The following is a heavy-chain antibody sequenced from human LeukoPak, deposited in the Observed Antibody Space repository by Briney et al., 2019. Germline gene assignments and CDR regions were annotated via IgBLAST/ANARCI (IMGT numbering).Heavy chain of an antibody. D-gene: IGHD4-23*01. CDR3: ARVEEGFYYGGNPPVDY. Sequence: GASVKVSCKASGYTFTSYGISWVRQAPGQGLEWMGWISAYNGNTNYAQKLQGRVTMTTDTSTSTAYMELRSLRSDDTAVYYCARVEEGFYYGGNPPVDYWGQGTLVTVSS. CDR2: ISAYNGNT. J-gene: IGHJ4*02. CDR1: GYTFTSYG. V-gene: IGHV1-18*01.